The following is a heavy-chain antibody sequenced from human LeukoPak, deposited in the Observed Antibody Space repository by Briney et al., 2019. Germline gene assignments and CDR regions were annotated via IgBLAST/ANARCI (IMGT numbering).Heavy chain of an antibody. V-gene: IGHV3-11*01. D-gene: IGHD3-22*01. J-gene: IGHJ4*02. CDR3: ARDYYDSSGYYYFDY. CDR1: GFTFSDYY. Sequence: GETLRLSCAASGFTFSDYYMSWIRQAPGKGLEWVSYISSSGSTIYYADSVKGRFTISRDNAKNSLYLQMNSLRAEDTAVYYCARDYYDSSGYYYFDYWGQGTLVTVSS. CDR2: ISSSGSTI.